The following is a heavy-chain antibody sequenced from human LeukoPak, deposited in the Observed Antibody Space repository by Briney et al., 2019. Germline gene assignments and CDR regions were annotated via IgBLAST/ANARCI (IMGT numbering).Heavy chain of an antibody. CDR1: GGSISSGDYY. D-gene: IGHD3-22*01. CDR2: IYYSGST. J-gene: IGHJ4*02. Sequence: SETLPLTCTVSGGSISSGDYYWSWIRQPPGKGLEWIGYIYYSGSTYYNPSLKSRVTISVDTSKNQFSLKLSSVTAADTAVYYCARGGAYYYDSSGPHFDYWGQGTLVTVSS. V-gene: IGHV4-30-4*08. CDR3: ARGGAYYYDSSGPHFDY.